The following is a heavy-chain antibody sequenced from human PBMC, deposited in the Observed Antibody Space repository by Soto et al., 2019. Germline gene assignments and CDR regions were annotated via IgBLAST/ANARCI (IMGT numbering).Heavy chain of an antibody. V-gene: IGHV3-9*01. CDR2: ISWNSGCI. D-gene: IGHD6-19*01. Sequence: EVQLVESGGGSVQPGRSLRLSCVASGFTFESYAMHWVRQVPGKGLEWVSGISWNSGCIGYEDSVKGRFTISRDNAQKPLYLEMNSLRVYDTAFYYCVKDIYVQWLFSLFVYWGQGALVTVSS. J-gene: IGHJ4*02. CDR3: VKDIYVQWLFSLFVY. CDR1: GFTFESYA.